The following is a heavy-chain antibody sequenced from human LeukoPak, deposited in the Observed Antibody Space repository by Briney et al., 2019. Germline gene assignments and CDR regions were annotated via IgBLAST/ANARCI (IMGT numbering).Heavy chain of an antibody. J-gene: IGHJ4*02. V-gene: IGHV3-64D*06. CDR3: VKDLSGTYSFDY. Sequence: GGSLRLSCSASGFTFSSNTMHWVRQAPGKGLEYVSAITDNGGSTYYAYSVKGRFTISRDNSKNTLYLQVSSLRVEDTAVYYCVKDLSGTYSFDYWGQGTLVTVSS. CDR1: GFTFSSNT. D-gene: IGHD3-10*01. CDR2: ITDNGGST.